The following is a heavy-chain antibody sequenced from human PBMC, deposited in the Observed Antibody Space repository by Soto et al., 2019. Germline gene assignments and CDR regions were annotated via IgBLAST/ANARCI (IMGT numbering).Heavy chain of an antibody. CDR1: CYTFPSYG. CDR2: ISAHNRNT. J-gene: IGHJ4*02. CDR3: ARGRYGDY. V-gene: IGHV1-18*01. D-gene: IGHD1-1*01. Sequence: QVHLVQSGAEVQKPGASVKVSCKASCYTFPSYGITGVRQAPGQGLEWMGWISAHNRNTDSPQKLQGRVSVTRDTSTSTAYMELRSLISDVSAVYYCARGRYGDYWGQGALVTVSS.